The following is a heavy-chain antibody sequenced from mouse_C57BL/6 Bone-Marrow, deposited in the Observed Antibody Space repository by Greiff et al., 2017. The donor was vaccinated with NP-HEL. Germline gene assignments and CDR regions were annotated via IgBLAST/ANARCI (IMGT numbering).Heavy chain of an antibody. J-gene: IGHJ4*01. Sequence: VQLQQPGAELVKPGASVKMSCKASGYTFTSYWITWVKQRPGQGLEWIGDIYPGSGSTNYNEKFKSKATLTVDTSSSTAYMQLSSLTSEDSAVYYCARSEPYYFGMDYWGQGTSVTVSS. V-gene: IGHV1-55*01. CDR1: GYTFTSYW. CDR3: ARSEPYYFGMDY. D-gene: IGHD6-1*01. CDR2: IYPGSGST.